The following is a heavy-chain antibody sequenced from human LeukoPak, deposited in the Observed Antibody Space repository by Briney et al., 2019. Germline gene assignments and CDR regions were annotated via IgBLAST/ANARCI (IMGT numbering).Heavy chain of an antibody. D-gene: IGHD2-15*01. CDR2: IYYSGST. CDR3: AREKCSGGICYSGFDC. V-gene: IGHV4-30-4*01. Sequence: PSETLSLTCTVSGRSMSSGDYFWSWIRQPPGKGLERIGYIYYSGSTYYNSSLKSRVTISIDTSKNQFSLKLSSVTAADTAVYYCAREKCSGGICYSGFDCWGQGTLVTVSS. CDR1: GRSMSSGDYF. J-gene: IGHJ4*02.